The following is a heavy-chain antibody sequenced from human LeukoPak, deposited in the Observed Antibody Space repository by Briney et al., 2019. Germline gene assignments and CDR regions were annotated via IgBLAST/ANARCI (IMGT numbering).Heavy chain of an antibody. CDR1: GGTFISYA. J-gene: IGHJ4*02. CDR3: ASVSYYYDNSGYAPFDY. Sequence: SVKVSCKASGGTFISYAISWVRQAPGQGLEWMGGIIPILGTANYAQKFQGRVTITADESTSTAYMELSSLRSEDTAVYYCASVSYYYDNSGYAPFDYWGQGTLVTVSS. D-gene: IGHD3-22*01. CDR2: IIPILGTA. V-gene: IGHV1-69*13.